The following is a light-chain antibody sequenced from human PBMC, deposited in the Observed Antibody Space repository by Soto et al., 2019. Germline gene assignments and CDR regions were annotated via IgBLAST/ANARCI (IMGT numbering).Light chain of an antibody. J-gene: IGKJ5*01. CDR3: QQYNNWPPIT. V-gene: IGKV3-15*01. CDR2: GAS. CDR1: HSVSSN. Sequence: EIAMTQSPATPSVFPGERRTLSCRARHSVSSNLAWYQQKTCQAPRXXIXGASTRATGIPARFSGSGSGTEFTLTIRSLQSEDLAVYSCQQYNNWPPITFGQGTRLEIK.